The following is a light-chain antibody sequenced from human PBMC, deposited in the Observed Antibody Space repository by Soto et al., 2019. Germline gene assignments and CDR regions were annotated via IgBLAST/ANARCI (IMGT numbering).Light chain of an antibody. J-gene: IGKJ1*01. CDR2: GAS. V-gene: IGKV1-5*01. CDR1: QSISSW. Sequence: DIQMTQSPSTLSASVGDRVTITCRASQSISSWLAWYQQKPGKAHKLLIYGASSLESGVPSRFSGSGSGTEFTLTISSLQPDDFATYYCQQYNSYDMWSFGQGTKVELK. CDR3: QQYNSYDMWS.